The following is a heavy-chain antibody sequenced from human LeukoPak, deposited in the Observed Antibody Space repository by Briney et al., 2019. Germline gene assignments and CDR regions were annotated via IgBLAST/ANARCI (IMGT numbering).Heavy chain of an antibody. D-gene: IGHD6-6*01. CDR3: ARDILYSSSSGPRN. CDR2: ISAYNGNT. Sequence: GASVKVSCKASVYTFTSYGISWVRQAPGQGLEWMGWISAYNGNTNYAQKLQGRVTMTTDTSTSTAYMELRSLRSDDTAVYYCARDILYSSSSGPRNWGQGTLVTVSS. CDR1: VYTFTSYG. J-gene: IGHJ4*02. V-gene: IGHV1-18*01.